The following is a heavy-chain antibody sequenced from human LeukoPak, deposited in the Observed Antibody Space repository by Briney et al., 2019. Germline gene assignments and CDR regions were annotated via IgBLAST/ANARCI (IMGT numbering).Heavy chain of an antibody. D-gene: IGHD6-13*01. CDR2: MQSGGRT. CDR1: GFTVSHNY. Sequence: PGGSLRLSCAVSGFTVSHNYISWVRQAPGEGLEWVSVMQSGGRTRYTDSVKGRFTISRDNSKNTVYLQMNSLRAEDTAVYYRARDRAEAGTSNWFDPWGQGTLVTVST. CDR3: ARDRAEAGTSNWFDP. V-gene: IGHV3-66*01. J-gene: IGHJ5*02.